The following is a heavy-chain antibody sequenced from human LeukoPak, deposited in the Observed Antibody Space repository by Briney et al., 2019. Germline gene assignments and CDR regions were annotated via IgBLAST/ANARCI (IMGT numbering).Heavy chain of an antibody. D-gene: IGHD3-22*01. CDR3: AREDHSYYYDSSGYPPAY. CDR2: INPSGGST. Sequence: ASVKVSCKASGYTFTSYYMHWVRQAPGQGLEWMGIINPSGGSTSYAQKFQGRVTMTRDTSTSTVYMELSSLRSEDTAVYYCAREDHSYYYDSSGYPPAYWGQGTLVTVSS. CDR1: GYTFTSYY. V-gene: IGHV1-46*01. J-gene: IGHJ4*02.